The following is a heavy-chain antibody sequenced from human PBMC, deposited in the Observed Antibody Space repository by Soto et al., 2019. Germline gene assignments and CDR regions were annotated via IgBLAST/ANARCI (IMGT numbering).Heavy chain of an antibody. V-gene: IGHV1-18*01. CDR1: GYTFTSYG. CDR2: ISAYNGNT. CDR3: ARDRVVLRYFDWLPPYYYYYGMDV. J-gene: IGHJ6*02. D-gene: IGHD3-9*01. Sequence: ASVKVSCKASGYTFTSYGISWVRQAPGQGLEWMGWISAYNGNTNYAQKLQGRVTMTTDTSTSTAYMELRSLRSDDTAVYYCARDRVVLRYFDWLPPYYYYYGMDVWGQGTTVTVS.